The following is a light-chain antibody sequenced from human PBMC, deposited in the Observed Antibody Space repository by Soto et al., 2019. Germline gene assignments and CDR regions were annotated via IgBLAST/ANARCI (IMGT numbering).Light chain of an antibody. CDR1: QSISSW. CDR3: QQYSSSPWT. J-gene: IGKJ1*01. V-gene: IGKV1-5*03. Sequence: DIQMTQSPSSLSASVGDRVTITCRASQSISSWLAWYQRRPGKAPKLLISKASTLDSGVPSRFSGSRSGTEFSVTISSLQPDDFAGYYCQQYSSSPWTFGQGKRMEIK. CDR2: KAS.